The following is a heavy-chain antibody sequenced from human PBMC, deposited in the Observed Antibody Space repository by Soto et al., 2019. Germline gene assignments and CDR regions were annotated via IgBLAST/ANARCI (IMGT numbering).Heavy chain of an antibody. Sequence: GSLRLSCAASGFTFSDYYMSWIRQPPGKGLEWIGEINHSGSTNYNPSLKSRVTISVDTSKNQFSLKLSSVTAADTAVYYCARGVWTAAPFDYWGQGTLVTVSS. J-gene: IGHJ4*02. D-gene: IGHD6-13*01. CDR2: INHSGST. CDR3: ARGVWTAAPFDY. CDR1: GFTFSDYY. V-gene: IGHV4-34*01.